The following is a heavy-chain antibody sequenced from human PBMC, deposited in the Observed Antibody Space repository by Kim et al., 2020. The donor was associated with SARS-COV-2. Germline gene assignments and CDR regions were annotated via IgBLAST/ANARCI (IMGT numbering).Heavy chain of an antibody. CDR2: IYTSGST. CDR3: ARSAVVVTAIGSHFDY. V-gene: IGHV4-4*07. J-gene: IGHJ4*02. D-gene: IGHD2-21*02. CDR1: GGSISSYY. Sequence: SETLSLTCTVSGGSISSYYWSWIRQPAGKGLEWIGRIYTSGSTNYNPSLKSRVTMSVDTSKNQFSLKLSSVTAADTAVYYCARSAVVVTAIGSHFDYWGQGTLVTVSS.